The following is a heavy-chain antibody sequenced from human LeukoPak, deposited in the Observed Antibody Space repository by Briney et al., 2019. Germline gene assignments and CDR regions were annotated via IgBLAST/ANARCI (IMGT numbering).Heavy chain of an antibody. D-gene: IGHD5-18*01. Sequence: SQTLSLTCTVFGGSISSGVYYWNWIRQHPGKGLEWIGYIYYSGSTYYNPSLKSRVTISVDTSKNQFSLKLSSVTAADTAVYYCARLKVDTASLDYWGQGNLVTVSS. CDR1: GGSISSGVYY. CDR2: IYYSGST. CDR3: ARLKVDTASLDY. V-gene: IGHV4-31*03. J-gene: IGHJ4*02.